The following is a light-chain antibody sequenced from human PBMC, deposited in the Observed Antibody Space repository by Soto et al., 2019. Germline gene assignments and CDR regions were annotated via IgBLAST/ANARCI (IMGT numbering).Light chain of an antibody. CDR2: GAS. V-gene: IGKV3-15*01. Sequence: EIVMTQSPATLSVSPGERATLSCRARQRVRSDLAWYQQKPGQAPRLLIYGASTRATGIPAMFSGSGSGTEFTLTISSLQSEDFAVYYCQQYNNWPRTFGQGTKVEIK. CDR3: QQYNNWPRT. J-gene: IGKJ1*01. CDR1: QRVRSD.